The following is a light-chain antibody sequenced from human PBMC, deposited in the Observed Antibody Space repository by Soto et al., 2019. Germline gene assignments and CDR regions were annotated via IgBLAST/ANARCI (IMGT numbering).Light chain of an antibody. Sequence: DTQMTQSPSTLSASVGDRVTITCLASQSVSMWLAWFQQKPGRAPRLLIYDASTLESGVPSRFSGSGSRTEFTLTIDSLQPEDAATYYCQHYNSYSEAFGQGTKVDIK. V-gene: IGKV1-5*01. CDR3: QHYNSYSEA. J-gene: IGKJ1*01. CDR1: QSVSMW. CDR2: DAS.